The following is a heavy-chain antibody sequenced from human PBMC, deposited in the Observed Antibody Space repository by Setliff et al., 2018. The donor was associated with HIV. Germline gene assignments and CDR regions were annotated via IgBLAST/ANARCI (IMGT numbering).Heavy chain of an antibody. D-gene: IGHD6-6*01. CDR3: ATRPRIAARPFDY. CDR2: IFHSGDT. CDR1: GVSVGSGDYY. Sequence: PSETLSLTCSVSGVSVGSGDYYWHWIRQHPEKALEWIGYIFHSGDTYYNPSLKSRISMSVDTSKNQFSLELTSLTAADTAVYYCATRPRIAARPFDYWGQGMLVTVLL. J-gene: IGHJ4*02. V-gene: IGHV4-31*03.